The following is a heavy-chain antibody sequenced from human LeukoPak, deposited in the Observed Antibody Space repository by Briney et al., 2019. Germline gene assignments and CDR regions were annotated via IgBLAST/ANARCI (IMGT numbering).Heavy chain of an antibody. J-gene: IGHJ4*02. CDR2: ISYDGSNK. CDR1: GFTFSSYG. Sequence: PGRSLRLSCAASGFTFSSYGMHWVRQAPGKGLEWVAVISYDGSNKYYADSVKGRFTISRDNSKNTLYLQMNSLRAEDTAVYYCAKGDYYHDSSGYAPVEYWGQGTLVTVSS. D-gene: IGHD3-22*01. V-gene: IGHV3-30*18. CDR3: AKGDYYHDSSGYAPVEY.